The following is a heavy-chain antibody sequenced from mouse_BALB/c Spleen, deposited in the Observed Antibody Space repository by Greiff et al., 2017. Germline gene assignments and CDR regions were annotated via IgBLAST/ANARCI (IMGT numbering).Heavy chain of an antibody. CDR3: ARLGSSYPYYFDY. D-gene: IGHD1-1*01. CDR2: ISYDGSN. J-gene: IGHJ2*01. CDR1: GYSITSDYA. Sequence: DVKLQESGPGLVKPSQSLSLTCTVTGYSITSDYAWNWIRQFPGNKLEWMGYISYDGSNNYNPSLKNRISITRDTSKNQFFLKLNSVTTEDTATYYCARLGSSYPYYFDYWGQGTTLTVSS. V-gene: IGHV3-6*02.